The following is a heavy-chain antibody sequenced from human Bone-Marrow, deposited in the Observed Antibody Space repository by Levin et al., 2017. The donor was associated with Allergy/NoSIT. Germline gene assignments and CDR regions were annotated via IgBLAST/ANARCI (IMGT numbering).Heavy chain of an antibody. J-gene: IGHJ6*02. CDR1: GFTFSSYS. CDR2: ISSSSSYI. Sequence: PGGSLRLSCAASGFTFSSYSMNWVRQAPGKGLEWVSSISSSSSYIYYADSVKGRFTISRDNAKNSLYLQMNSLRAEDAAVYYCARETSIYGVVNSKGVGMDVWGQGTTVTVSS. V-gene: IGHV3-21*01. D-gene: IGHD3-3*01. CDR3: ARETSIYGVVNSKGVGMDV.